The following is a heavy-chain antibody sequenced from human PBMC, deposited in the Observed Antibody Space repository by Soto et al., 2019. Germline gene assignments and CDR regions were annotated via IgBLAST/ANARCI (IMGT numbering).Heavy chain of an antibody. D-gene: IGHD1-26*01. CDR1: GFTFSSYA. V-gene: IGHV3-23*01. J-gene: IGHJ6*02. Sequence: EVQLLESGGGLVQPGGSLRLSCAASGFTFSSYAMSWVRQAPGKGLEWVSAISGSGGSTYYADSVKGRFTISRDNSKNTLYLQMNSLRAEDTAVYYCAKGLGWELLRVSYYYYGMDVWGQGTTVTVSS. CDR2: ISGSGGST. CDR3: AKGLGWELLRVSYYYYGMDV.